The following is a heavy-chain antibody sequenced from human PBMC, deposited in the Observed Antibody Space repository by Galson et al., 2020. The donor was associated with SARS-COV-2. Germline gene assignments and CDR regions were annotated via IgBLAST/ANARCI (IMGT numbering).Heavy chain of an antibody. CDR2: ISWNSGSI. D-gene: IGHD2-2*01. CDR1: GFTFDDYA. V-gene: IGHV3-9*01. Sequence: SLKISCAASGFTFDDYAMHWVRQAPGKGLEWVSGISWNSGSIGYADSVKGRFTISRDNAKNSLYLQMNSLRAEDTALYYCAKDVSSGYWSSTSCYSRYLGQYYFDYWGQGTLVTVSS. J-gene: IGHJ4*02. CDR3: AKDVSSGYWSSTSCYSRYLGQYYFDY.